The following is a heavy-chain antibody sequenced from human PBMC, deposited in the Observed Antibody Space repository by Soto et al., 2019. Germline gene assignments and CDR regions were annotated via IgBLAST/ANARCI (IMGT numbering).Heavy chain of an antibody. V-gene: IGHV4-39*01. CDR2: IYYSGST. CDR1: GGSISSSSYY. CDR3: ASYDFWSGYGNGMDV. Sequence: QLQLQESGPGLVKPSETLSLTCTVSGGSISSSSYYWGWIRQPPRKGLEWIGSIYYSGSTYYNPSLKSRVTISVDTSKNQFSLKLSSVTAADTAVYYCASYDFWSGYGNGMDVWGQGTTVTVSS. J-gene: IGHJ6*02. D-gene: IGHD3-3*01.